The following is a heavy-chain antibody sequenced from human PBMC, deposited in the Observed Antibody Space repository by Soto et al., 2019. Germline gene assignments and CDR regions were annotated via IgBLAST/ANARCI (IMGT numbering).Heavy chain of an antibody. V-gene: IGHV3-30*18. Sequence: ESGGGVVQPGRSLRLSCAASGFTFSSYGMHWVRQAPGKGLEWVAVISYDGSNKYYADSVKGRFTISRDNSKNTLYLQMNSLRAEDTAVYYCAKDRSDFWSGYYDYWGQGTLVTVSS. CDR3: AKDRSDFWSGYYDY. D-gene: IGHD3-3*01. J-gene: IGHJ4*02. CDR1: GFTFSSYG. CDR2: ISYDGSNK.